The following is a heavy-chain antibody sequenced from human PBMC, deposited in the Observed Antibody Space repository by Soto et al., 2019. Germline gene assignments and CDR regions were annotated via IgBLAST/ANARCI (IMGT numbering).Heavy chain of an antibody. D-gene: IGHD6-19*01. CDR2: TDYSGNT. CDR1: SDSISSYY. CDR3: ARAVGDPLYYLDY. Sequence: QVQLQESGPGLVRPSETLSLTCTVSSDSISSYYWIWIRQSPGKGLEWIGYTDYSGNTNYNPSLKSRVTTSGDTSKNKYSLRLSSVTAADTALYYCARAVGDPLYYLDYWGQGTLVTVSS. V-gene: IGHV4-59*08. J-gene: IGHJ4*02.